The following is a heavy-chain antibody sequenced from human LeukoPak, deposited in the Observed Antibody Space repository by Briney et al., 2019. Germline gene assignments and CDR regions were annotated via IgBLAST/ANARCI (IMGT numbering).Heavy chain of an antibody. V-gene: IGHV4-4*07. Sequence: PSETLSLTCTVSGGSISSYFWSWIRQPAGKGLEWIGRIYASGNTNYNPSPKSRLTMSIDTSKNQFSLRLSSVTAADTAVYYCAREDPLVAARGLDYWGQGTLVTVSS. J-gene: IGHJ4*02. D-gene: IGHD2-15*01. CDR3: AREDPLVAARGLDY. CDR2: IYASGNT. CDR1: GGSISSYF.